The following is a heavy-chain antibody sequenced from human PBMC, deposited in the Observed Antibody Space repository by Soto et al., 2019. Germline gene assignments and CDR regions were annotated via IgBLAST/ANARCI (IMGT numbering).Heavy chain of an antibody. D-gene: IGHD1-1*01. J-gene: IGHJ6*02. CDR2: IFYSGTT. CDR1: GDSISSADYY. Sequence: SETLSLTCTVPGDSISSADYYWSWIRQTPGKGLEWIGHIFYSGTTYYNPSLKSRLTISVDTSKNHFSLRLTSVTAADTAVYYCARDLWVEPELYYYGMDVWGQGTTVTVSS. CDR3: ARDLWVEPELYYYGMDV. V-gene: IGHV4-30-4*01.